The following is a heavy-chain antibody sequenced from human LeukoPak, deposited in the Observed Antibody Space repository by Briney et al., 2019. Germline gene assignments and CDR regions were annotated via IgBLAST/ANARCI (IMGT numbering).Heavy chain of an antibody. V-gene: IGHV4-30-2*01. J-gene: IGHJ4*02. D-gene: IGHD6-25*01. Sequence: SQTLSLTCTVSGGSISSGGYYWSWIRQPPGKGLEWIGYIYHSGSTYYNPSLKSRVTISVDRSKNQFSLKLSSVTAADTAVYYCARTVGYSGRTFDYWGQGTLVTVSS. CDR3: ARTVGYSGRTFDY. CDR2: IYHSGST. CDR1: GGSISSGGYY.